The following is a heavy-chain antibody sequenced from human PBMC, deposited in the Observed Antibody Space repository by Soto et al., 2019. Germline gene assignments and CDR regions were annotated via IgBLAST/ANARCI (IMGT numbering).Heavy chain of an antibody. CDR3: ARTLYGDNGDS. Sequence: QVQLVQSGAEVKKPGASVKVSCKASGYTFTSYDINWVRQATGQGREWMGWMNPNSGNTGYAQKLQGRATMTRNTSISTAYRELRSLGSEATAVYCFARTLYGDNGDSWGQGTLVTVSS. J-gene: IGHJ4*02. CDR1: GYTFTSYD. D-gene: IGHD4-17*01. CDR2: MNPNSGNT. V-gene: IGHV1-8*01.